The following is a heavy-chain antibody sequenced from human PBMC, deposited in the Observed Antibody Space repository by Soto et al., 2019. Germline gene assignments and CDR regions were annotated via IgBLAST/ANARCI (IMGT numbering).Heavy chain of an antibody. Sequence: PGGSLRLSCAASGFTFSSYSMNWVRQAPGKGLEWVSYISSSSSTIYYADSVKGRFTISRDNAKNSLYLQMNSLRDEDTAVYYCAKSQDIVLMVYARDYYYYGMDVWGQGTTVTVSS. CDR3: AKSQDIVLMVYARDYYYYGMDV. CDR2: ISSSSSTI. D-gene: IGHD2-8*01. CDR1: GFTFSSYS. V-gene: IGHV3-48*02. J-gene: IGHJ6*02.